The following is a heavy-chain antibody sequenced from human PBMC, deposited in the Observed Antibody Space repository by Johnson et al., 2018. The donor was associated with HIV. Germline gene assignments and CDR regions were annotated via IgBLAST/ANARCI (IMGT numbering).Heavy chain of an antibody. CDR3: AREYYYESPEAFDI. Sequence: VQLVESGGDLVQPGGPLRLSCAASGFTLGSYAMSWVRQASGNGLQWVSSISGSGGRTYYADSVKGRFTISRDNSKNTLYLQMNSLRAEDTAVYYCAREYYYESPEAFDIWGQGTMVTVSS. CDR1: GFTLGSYA. J-gene: IGHJ3*02. V-gene: IGHV3-23*04. CDR2: ISGSGGRT. D-gene: IGHD3-22*01.